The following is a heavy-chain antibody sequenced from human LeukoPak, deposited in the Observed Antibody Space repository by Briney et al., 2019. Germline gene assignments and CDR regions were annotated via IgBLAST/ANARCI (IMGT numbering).Heavy chain of an antibody. CDR1: GGSFSGYY. V-gene: IGHV4-34*01. CDR3: ARGRMRITIFGVVINYYFDY. Sequence: SETLSLTCVVYGGSFSGYYWSWIRQPPGKGLEWIGEINHSGSTNYNPSLKSRVTISVDTSKNQFSLKLSSVTAADTAVYYCARGRMRITIFGVVINYYFDYWGQGTLVTVSS. CDR2: INHSGST. J-gene: IGHJ4*02. D-gene: IGHD3-3*01.